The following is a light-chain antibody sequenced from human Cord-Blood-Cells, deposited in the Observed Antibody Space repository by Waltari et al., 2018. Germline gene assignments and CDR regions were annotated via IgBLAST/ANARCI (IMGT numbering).Light chain of an antibody. J-gene: IGKJ3*01. CDR1: QSLLHSNGYKY. V-gene: IGKV2-28*01. Sequence: IVMTQSPLSLPVTPGEPASISCRSSQSLLHSNGYKYLDWYLQKPGQSPQLLIYLGSNRASGVPDRFSGSGSGTDFTLKISRVEAEDVGVYYCMQALQTPLTFGPGTKVDIK. CDR2: LGS. CDR3: MQALQTPLT.